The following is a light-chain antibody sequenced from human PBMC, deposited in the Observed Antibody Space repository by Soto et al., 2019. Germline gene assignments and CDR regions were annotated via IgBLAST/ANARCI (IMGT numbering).Light chain of an antibody. J-gene: IGKJ1*01. V-gene: IGKV3D-15*01. CDR2: GAS. CDR1: QRVSSY. CDR3: QHYNSYSEA. Sequence: EIVMTQPPATLSVSPGERATLSCRASQRVSSYVAWYQQKPGQAPRLLIYGASSRATGIPDRFTGGGSGTDFTLTISRLEPEDFATYYCQHYNSYSEAFGQGTKVELK.